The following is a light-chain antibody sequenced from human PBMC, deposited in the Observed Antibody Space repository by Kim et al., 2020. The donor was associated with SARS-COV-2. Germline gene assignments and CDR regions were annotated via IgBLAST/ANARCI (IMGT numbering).Light chain of an antibody. CDR2: ATP. Sequence: SASVGDRVTSTCRASQSINTDLNWYQRNPGKAPNLLIYATPNFQNGVPSRFSGSGSGTDFTLTISSLQPEDFATYYCHQSSRTPHTFGQGTKQDI. CDR1: QSINTD. CDR3: HQSSRTPHT. V-gene: IGKV1-39*01. J-gene: IGKJ2*01.